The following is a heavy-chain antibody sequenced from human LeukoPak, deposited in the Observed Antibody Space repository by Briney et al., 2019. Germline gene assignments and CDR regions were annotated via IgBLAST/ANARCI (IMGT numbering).Heavy chain of an antibody. CDR1: GGTFSSYA. CDR3: ARAWSGYYYYYYYGMDV. Sequence: ASVKVSCKASGGTFSSYAISWVRQATGQGLEWMGWMNPNSGNTGYAQKFQGRVTMTRNTSISTAYMELSSLRSEDTAVYYCARAWSGYYYYYYYGMDVWGQGTTVTVSS. CDR2: MNPNSGNT. V-gene: IGHV1-8*02. J-gene: IGHJ6*02. D-gene: IGHD3-3*01.